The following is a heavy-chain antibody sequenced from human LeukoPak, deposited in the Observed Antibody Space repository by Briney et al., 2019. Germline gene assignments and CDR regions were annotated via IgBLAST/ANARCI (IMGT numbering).Heavy chain of an antibody. Sequence: PGGSLRLSCAASGFTVSSNYMSWVRQAPGKGLEWVSAISGSGGSTYYADSVKGRFTISRDNSKNTLYLQMNSLRAEDTAVYYCAKLLWSPRERYFDYWGQGTLVTVSS. CDR2: ISGSGGST. CDR1: GFTVSSNY. CDR3: AKLLWSPRERYFDY. D-gene: IGHD3-10*01. J-gene: IGHJ4*02. V-gene: IGHV3-23*01.